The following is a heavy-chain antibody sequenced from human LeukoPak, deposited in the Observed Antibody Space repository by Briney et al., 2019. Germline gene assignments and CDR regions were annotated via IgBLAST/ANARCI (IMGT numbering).Heavy chain of an antibody. Sequence: GASVTVSCTASGYTFTSYAMHWVRQAPGQRLEWMGWINAGNGNTKYSQEFQGRVTITRDTSASTAYMELSSLRSEDMAVYYCTRSGSGNWFDPWGQGTLVTVSS. D-gene: IGHD6-19*01. CDR2: INAGNGNT. CDR3: TRSGSGNWFDP. J-gene: IGHJ5*02. CDR1: GYTFTSYA. V-gene: IGHV1-3*03.